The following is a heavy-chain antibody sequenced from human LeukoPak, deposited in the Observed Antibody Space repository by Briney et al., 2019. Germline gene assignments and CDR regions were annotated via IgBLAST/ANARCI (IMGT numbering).Heavy chain of an antibody. D-gene: IGHD2-21*02. CDR3: ARGVTARGFYYYMDI. CDR1: GYTFTGYY. V-gene: IGHV1-2*02. J-gene: IGHJ6*03. Sequence: ASVKVSCKASGYTFTGYYIQWVRQAPGRGLEWMGWINPHSGGTNYAQEFQGRVTMTRDTSISTAYMELSSLRPDDTAVYSCARGVTARGFYYYMDIWGNGTTVTISS. CDR2: INPHSGGT.